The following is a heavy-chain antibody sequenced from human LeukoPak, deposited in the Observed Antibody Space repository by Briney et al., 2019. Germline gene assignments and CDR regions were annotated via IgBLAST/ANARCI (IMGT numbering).Heavy chain of an antibody. CDR3: ARGMVRGVIRAFDI. V-gene: IGHV4-61*01. CDR2: IYYSGST. CDR1: GGSISSGSYY. J-gene: IGHJ3*02. Sequence: PSETLSLTCTVSGGSISSGSYYWSWIRQPPGKGLEWIGYIYYSGSTNYNPSLKSRVTISVDTSKNQFSLKLSSVTAADTAVYYCARGMVRGVIRAFDIWGQGTMVTVSS. D-gene: IGHD3-10*01.